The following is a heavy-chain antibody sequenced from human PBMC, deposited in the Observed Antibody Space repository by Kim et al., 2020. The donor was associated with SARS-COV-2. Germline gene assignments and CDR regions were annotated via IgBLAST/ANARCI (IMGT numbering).Heavy chain of an antibody. D-gene: IGHD4-4*01. CDR3: ARDLTTTVTHITDYYYGMDV. CDR1: GYTFTSYY. Sequence: ASVKVSCKASGYTFTSYYMHWVRQAPGQGLEWMGIINPSGGSTSYAQKFQGRVTMTRDTSTSTVYVELSSLRSEDTAVYYCARDLTTTVTHITDYYYGMDVWSQGTTVTVSS. J-gene: IGHJ6*02. V-gene: IGHV1-46*01. CDR2: INPSGGST.